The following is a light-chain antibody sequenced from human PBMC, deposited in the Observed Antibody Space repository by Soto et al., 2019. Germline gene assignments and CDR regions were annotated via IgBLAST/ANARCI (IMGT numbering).Light chain of an antibody. J-gene: IGKJ4*01. CDR1: QSVSSTY. CDR2: GTS. Sequence: EIVLKQSPGTLSLSPGERATLSCRASQSVSSTYVAWYQQKPGQAPRLLIYGTSSRATGIPDRFSGSGSGTDFTLTISRLEPEDFAVYYCQQRSNWPRLTFGGGTKVEIK. V-gene: IGKV3D-20*02. CDR3: QQRSNWPRLT.